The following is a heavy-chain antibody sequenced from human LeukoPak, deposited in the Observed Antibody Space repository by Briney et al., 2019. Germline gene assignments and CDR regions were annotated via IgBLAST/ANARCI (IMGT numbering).Heavy chain of an antibody. CDR1: GGSFSGYY. J-gene: IGHJ2*01. CDR3: ARQGLRYWYFDL. Sequence: SETLSLTCAVYGGSFSGYYWSWIRQPPGKGLEWIGEISHSGSTNYNPSLKSRVTISVDTSKNQFSLKLSSVTAADTAVYYCARQGLRYWYFDLWGRGTLVTVSS. CDR2: ISHSGST. V-gene: IGHV4-34*01.